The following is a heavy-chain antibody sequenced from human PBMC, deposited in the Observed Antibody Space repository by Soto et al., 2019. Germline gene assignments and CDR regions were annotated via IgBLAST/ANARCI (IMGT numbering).Heavy chain of an antibody. Sequence: SETLSLTCTVSGGSISSGDYYWSWIRQPPGKGLVWIGYIYYSGSTYYNPSLKSRVTISVDTSKNQFSLKLSSVTAADTAVYYCARDPGAQQLVPYFDYWGQGTLVTVSS. CDR1: GGSISSGDYY. CDR2: IYYSGST. D-gene: IGHD6-13*01. J-gene: IGHJ4*02. CDR3: ARDPGAQQLVPYFDY. V-gene: IGHV4-30-4*01.